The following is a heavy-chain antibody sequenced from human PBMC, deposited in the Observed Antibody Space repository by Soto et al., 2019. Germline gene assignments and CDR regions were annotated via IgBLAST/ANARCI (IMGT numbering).Heavy chain of an antibody. CDR1: GGSISSYY. D-gene: IGHD2-15*01. J-gene: IGHJ3*02. CDR2: IYYSGST. Sequence: SETLSLTCTVSGGSISSYYWSWIRQPPGKGLEWIGYIYYSGSTNYNPSLKSRVTISVDTSKNQFSLKLSSVTAADTAVYYCASEVCSGGSCYLDAFDIWGQGTMVTVSS. V-gene: IGHV4-59*01. CDR3: ASEVCSGGSCYLDAFDI.